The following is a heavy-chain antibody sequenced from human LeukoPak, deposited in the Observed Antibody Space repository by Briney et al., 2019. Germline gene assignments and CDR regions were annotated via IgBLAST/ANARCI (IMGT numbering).Heavy chain of an antibody. V-gene: IGHV4-39*07. CDR3: ARGRPGFGATILALDY. J-gene: IGHJ4*02. D-gene: IGHD5-12*01. CDR1: GGSISSSSYY. CDR2: IYYSGST. Sequence: PSETLSLTCTVSGGSISSSSYYWGWIRQPPGKGLEWIGSIYYSGSTYYNPSLKSRVTISVDTSKNQFSLKLSSVTAADTAVYYCARGRPGFGATILALDYWGQGTLVTVSS.